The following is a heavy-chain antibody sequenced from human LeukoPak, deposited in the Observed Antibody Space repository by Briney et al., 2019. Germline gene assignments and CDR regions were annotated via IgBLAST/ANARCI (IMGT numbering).Heavy chain of an antibody. CDR1: GFTFSSYA. V-gene: IGHV3-30*01. CDR2: ISYDGSNK. Sequence: GGSLRLSCAASGFTFSSYAMHWVRQAPGKGIEWVAVISYDGSNKYYADSVKGRFTISRDNSKNTLYLQMNSLRAEDTAVYYCAREGYDSSGLYYYYMDAWGKGTMVTVSS. CDR3: AREGYDSSGLYYYYMDA. J-gene: IGHJ6*03. D-gene: IGHD3-22*01.